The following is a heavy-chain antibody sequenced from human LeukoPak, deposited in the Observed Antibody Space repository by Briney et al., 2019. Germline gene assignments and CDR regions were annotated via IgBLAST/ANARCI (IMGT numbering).Heavy chain of an antibody. CDR3: ARFRGADLPFDY. Sequence: ASVKVSCKASGYTFTSYDINWVRQATGQGLEWMGWMNPNSGNTGYAQKFQGRVTMTRNTSISTAYMELSSLRSEDTAVYNCARFRGADLPFDYWGQGTLVTVSS. CDR1: GYTFTSYD. D-gene: IGHD3-10*01. CDR2: MNPNSGNT. J-gene: IGHJ4*02. V-gene: IGHV1-8*01.